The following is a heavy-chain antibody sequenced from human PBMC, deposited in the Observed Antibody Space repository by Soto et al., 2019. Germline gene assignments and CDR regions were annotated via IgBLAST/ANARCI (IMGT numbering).Heavy chain of an antibody. CDR1: GFTFSSYA. Sequence: PGGSLRLSCAASGFTFSSYAMTWVRQAPGKGLEWVSGISGSGGSTYYADSVKGRFTISRDNSKNTLYLQMNSLRAEDTAVYYCAKSGYYSPAYYFDYWGQGTLVTVSS. CDR3: AKSGYYSPAYYFDY. CDR2: ISGSGGST. V-gene: IGHV3-23*01. D-gene: IGHD1-26*01. J-gene: IGHJ4*02.